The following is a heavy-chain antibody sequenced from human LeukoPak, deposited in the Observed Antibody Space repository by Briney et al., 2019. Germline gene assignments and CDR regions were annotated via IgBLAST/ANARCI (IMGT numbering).Heavy chain of an antibody. D-gene: IGHD3-9*01. CDR3: ARAQGIPRRLYDILTATLGY. V-gene: IGHV4-39*07. CDR2: IHYSGNT. Sequence: SETLSLTCTVSGGSISSSIHYWGWVRQSPRKGLEWIGTIHYSGNTYYNPSLRSRLTISLDTSNNQFSLKLSSVTAADTAVYYCARAQGIPRRLYDILTATLGYWGQGTLVTVSS. J-gene: IGHJ4*02. CDR1: GGSISSSIHY.